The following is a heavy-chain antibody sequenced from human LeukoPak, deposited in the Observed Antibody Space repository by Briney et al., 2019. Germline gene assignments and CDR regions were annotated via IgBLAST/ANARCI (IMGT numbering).Heavy chain of an antibody. CDR1: GYTFTSYG. J-gene: IGHJ6*02. CDR3: AREWDYDILTGYYSDPLYYYYYGMDV. D-gene: IGHD3-9*01. V-gene: IGHV1-18*01. Sequence: ASVKVSCKASGYTFTSYGISWVRQAPGQGLEWMGWISAYNGNTNYAQKLQGRVTMTTDTSASTAYMELRSLRSDDTAVYYCAREWDYDILTGYYSDPLYYYYYGMDVWGQGTTVTVSS. CDR2: ISAYNGNT.